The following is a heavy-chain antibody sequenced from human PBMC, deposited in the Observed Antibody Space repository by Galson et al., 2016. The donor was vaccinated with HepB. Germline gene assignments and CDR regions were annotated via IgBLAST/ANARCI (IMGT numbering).Heavy chain of an antibody. CDR1: GFAFSSYY. CDR2: IYNSGTS. D-gene: IGHD3-10*01. V-gene: IGHV3-53*01. CDR3: ARGGPYYGSGSYYEYSDF. Sequence: SLRLSCAVSGFAFSSYYMNWVRQAPGKGLEWVSVIYNSGTSFYADYVKGRFTISRDNSKNTLYLQMNSLRAEDTAVYYCARGGPYYGSGSYYEYSDFWGQGTLVTVSS. J-gene: IGHJ4*02.